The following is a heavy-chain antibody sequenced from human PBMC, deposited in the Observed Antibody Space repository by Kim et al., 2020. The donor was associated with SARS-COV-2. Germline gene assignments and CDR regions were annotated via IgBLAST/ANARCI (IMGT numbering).Heavy chain of an antibody. Sequence: NPPLKSRVTISVDTSKNQFSLKLSSVTAADTAVYYCAREIAARQGFDYWGQGTLVTVSS. V-gene: IGHV4-34*01. D-gene: IGHD6-6*01. CDR3: AREIAARQGFDY. J-gene: IGHJ4*02.